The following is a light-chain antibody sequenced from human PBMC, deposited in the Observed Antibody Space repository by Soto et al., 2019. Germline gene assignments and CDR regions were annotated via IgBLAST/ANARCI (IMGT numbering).Light chain of an antibody. CDR3: QQSYSTPTT. Sequence: DIQMTQSPSTLSASVGDRVTITCRASQSISSWLAWYQQRPGKPPKLLIYKASSLESGVPSRFSGSGSGTEFTLTISSLQPDDFATYYCQQSYSTPTTFGQGTRLEIK. J-gene: IGKJ5*01. CDR1: QSISSW. CDR2: KAS. V-gene: IGKV1-5*03.